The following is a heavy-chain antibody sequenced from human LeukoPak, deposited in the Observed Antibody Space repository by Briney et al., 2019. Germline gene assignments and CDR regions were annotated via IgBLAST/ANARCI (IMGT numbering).Heavy chain of an antibody. CDR2: INHSGST. V-gene: IGHV4-34*01. D-gene: IGHD3-9*01. CDR1: GGSFSGYY. Sequence: SETLSLTCAVYGGSFSGYYWSWIRQPPGKGLEWIGKINHSGSTNYNPSLKSRVTISVDTSKNQFSLKLSSVTAADTAVYYCAGSYYDILTGPNNWFDPWGQGTLVTVSS. J-gene: IGHJ5*02. CDR3: AGSYYDILTGPNNWFDP.